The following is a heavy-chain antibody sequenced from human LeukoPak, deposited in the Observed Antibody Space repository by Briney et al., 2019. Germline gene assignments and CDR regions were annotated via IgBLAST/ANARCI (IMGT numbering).Heavy chain of an antibody. Sequence: GGSLRLSCAASVFSFSNYGIHWVRQAPDKALEGVTVISYDGSNKYYAASVKGRFTISRDNTKNTLYLKMNSLRAEDTTVYYCAKGGTYRDYFDYWGQGTLVTVSS. CDR1: VFSFSNYG. D-gene: IGHD3-16*01. V-gene: IGHV3-30*18. J-gene: IGHJ4*02. CDR2: ISYDGSNK. CDR3: AKGGTYRDYFDY.